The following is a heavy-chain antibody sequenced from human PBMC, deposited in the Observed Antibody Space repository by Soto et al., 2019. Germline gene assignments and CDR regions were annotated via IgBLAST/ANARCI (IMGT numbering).Heavy chain of an antibody. D-gene: IGHD3-16*01. CDR3: AKGMTFTFDP. CDR2: ISGSGGST. J-gene: IGHJ5*02. V-gene: IGHV3-23*01. Sequence: HPGGSLRLSCAASGFTFSSYAMSWVRQAPGKGLEWVSAISGSGGSTYDADSVKRRFTISRDNCKKTLYLQMNSLRAEDTAVYYCAKGMTFTFDPWGKGTLVTVSS. CDR1: GFTFSSYA.